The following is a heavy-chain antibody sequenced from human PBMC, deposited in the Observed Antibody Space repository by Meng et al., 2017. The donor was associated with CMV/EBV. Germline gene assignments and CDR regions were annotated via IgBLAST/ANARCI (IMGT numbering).Heavy chain of an antibody. D-gene: IGHD3-3*01. CDR2: IYYSGST. CDR1: GGSISRYY. CDR3: ASSVYYDFWSGSQTFDY. V-gene: IGHV4-59*07. Sequence: DSVPGLVKPSDTLSLPGTVSGGSISRYYWSWIRQPPGKGLEWIGYIYYSGSTNYNPSLKSRVTISVDTSRNQFSLKLSSVTAADTAVYYCASSVYYDFWSGSQTFDYWGQGTLVTVSS. J-gene: IGHJ4*02.